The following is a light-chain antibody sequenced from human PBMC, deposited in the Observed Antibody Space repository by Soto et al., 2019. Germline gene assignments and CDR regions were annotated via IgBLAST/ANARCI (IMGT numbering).Light chain of an antibody. Sequence: EIVMTQSPATLSVSSWERATLYCSASQSVSSNFAWYQQKPGQAPRLLIYGSSTRATGIPARFSGSGSGTEFTLTISSLQSEDFAVYYCHHFYNWPPWTFGRGTKVEVK. V-gene: IGKV3-15*01. CDR1: QSVSSN. J-gene: IGKJ1*01. CDR3: HHFYNWPPWT. CDR2: GSS.